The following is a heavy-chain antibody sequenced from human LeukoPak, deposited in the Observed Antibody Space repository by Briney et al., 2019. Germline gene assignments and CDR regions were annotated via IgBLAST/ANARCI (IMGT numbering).Heavy chain of an antibody. CDR3: AKHYYGSGSQKYYFDY. Sequence: GGSLRLSCAASRFTLSSSGMHWVRQAPGKGLEWVTMVRNDGSDKYYADSVKGRFTISRDNSKNTLYLQMNSLRPEDTAVYYCAKHYYGSGSQKYYFDYWGQGTLVTVSS. J-gene: IGHJ4*02. CDR1: RFTLSSSG. D-gene: IGHD3-10*01. V-gene: IGHV3-30*02. CDR2: VRNDGSDK.